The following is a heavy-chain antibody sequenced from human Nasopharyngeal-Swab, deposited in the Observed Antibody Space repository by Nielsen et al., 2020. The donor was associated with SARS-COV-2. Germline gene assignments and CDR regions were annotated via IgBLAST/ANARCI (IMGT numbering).Heavy chain of an antibody. Sequence: WIRQPPGKGLEWIGSIYYSGSTNYNPSLKSRVTISVDTSKNQFSLKLSSVTAADTAVYYCASGVYSGFGYYYYGMDVWGQGTTVTVSS. CDR3: ASGVYSGFGYYYYGMDV. J-gene: IGHJ6*02. V-gene: IGHV4-39*07. CDR2: IYYSGST. D-gene: IGHD5-12*01.